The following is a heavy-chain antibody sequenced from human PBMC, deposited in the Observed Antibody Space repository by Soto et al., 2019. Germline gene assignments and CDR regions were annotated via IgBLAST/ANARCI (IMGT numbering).Heavy chain of an antibody. J-gene: IGHJ4*02. D-gene: IGHD6-19*01. CDR2: IYWDDDK. CDR1: GFSLSSTRMA. Sequence: QITLKESGPTLVKPTQTLTLTCTFSGFSLSSTRMAVGWIRQPPGKALEWLALIYWDDDKRYSPFLKSRLTITKDTSKVQVVLTMSNMDPLDTARYYCAHIVVAGLGYYFDDWGQGTLVSVSS. V-gene: IGHV2-5*02. CDR3: AHIVVAGLGYYFDD.